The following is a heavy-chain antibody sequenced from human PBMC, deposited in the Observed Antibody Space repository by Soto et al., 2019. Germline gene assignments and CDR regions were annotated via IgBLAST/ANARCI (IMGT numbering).Heavy chain of an antibody. J-gene: IGHJ6*02. Sequence: SLRLSCAASGFTFTSYDMHWVRQATGKGLEWVSAIGTAGDTYYPGSVKGRFTISRENAKNSLYLQMNSLRAGDTAVYYCARGHALDYYYYGMDVWGQGTTVTVSS. V-gene: IGHV3-13*01. CDR3: ARGHALDYYYYGMDV. D-gene: IGHD3-16*01. CDR2: IGTAGDT. CDR1: GFTFTSYD.